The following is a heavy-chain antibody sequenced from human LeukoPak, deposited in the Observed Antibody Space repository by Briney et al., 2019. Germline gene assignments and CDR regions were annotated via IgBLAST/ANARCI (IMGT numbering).Heavy chain of an antibody. CDR2: ISSNGGTT. D-gene: IGHD4-11*01. CDR1: GFTFSSYG. CDR3: AQVGRYSNGRDY. Sequence: GGSLRLSCSASGFTFSSYGMHWVRQAPGKGPEYVSAISSNGGTTYYTDSVKGRFTISRDNSKNTLSLQMSGLRAEDTAVYYCAQVGRYSNGRDYWGQGTLVTVSS. V-gene: IGHV3-64D*09. J-gene: IGHJ4*02.